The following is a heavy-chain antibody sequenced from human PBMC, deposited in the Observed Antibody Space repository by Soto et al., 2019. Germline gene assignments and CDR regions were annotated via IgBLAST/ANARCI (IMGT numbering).Heavy chain of an antibody. V-gene: IGHV4-34*01. Sequence: PSETLSLTCAVYGGSFSGYYWSWIRQPPGKGLEWIGEINHSGSTNYNPSLKSRVTISVDTSKNQFSLKLSSVTAADTAVYYCASLDYGDFTDAFDIWGQGTTVTVSS. CDR3: ASLDYGDFTDAFDI. CDR1: GGSFSGYY. D-gene: IGHD4-17*01. CDR2: INHSGST. J-gene: IGHJ3*02.